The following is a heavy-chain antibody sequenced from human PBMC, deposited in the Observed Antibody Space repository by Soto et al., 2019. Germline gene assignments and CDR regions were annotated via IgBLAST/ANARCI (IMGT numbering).Heavy chain of an antibody. J-gene: IGHJ6*02. CDR1: GYSLTSYW. CDR2: IYPGASDT. Sequence: GESLKISCKGSGYSLTSYWSGWVRQMPGKGLEWMGIIYPGASDTRYSPSFQGQVTLSADKSISTAYLQWSSLKASDTAMYYCARGFADSYGYYYYYGMDVWGQGTTVTVSS. CDR3: ARGFADSYGYYYYYGMDV. V-gene: IGHV5-51*03. D-gene: IGHD5-18*01.